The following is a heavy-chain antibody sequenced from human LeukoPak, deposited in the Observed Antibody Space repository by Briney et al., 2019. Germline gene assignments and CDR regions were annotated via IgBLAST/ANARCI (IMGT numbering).Heavy chain of an antibody. CDR2: INPNSGGT. J-gene: IGHJ5*02. V-gene: IGHV1-2*02. Sequence: ASVKVSCKASGYTFTGYYMHWVRQAPGQGLEWMGWINPNSGGTNYAQKFQGRVTMTRDTSISTAYMELSRLRSDYTAVYYCARPHDSRSWTIYNWFDPWGQGTLVTVSS. CDR1: GYTFTGYY. CDR3: ARPHDSRSWTIYNWFDP. D-gene: IGHD6-13*01.